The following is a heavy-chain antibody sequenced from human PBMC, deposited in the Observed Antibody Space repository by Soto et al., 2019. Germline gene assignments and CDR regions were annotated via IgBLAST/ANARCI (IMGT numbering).Heavy chain of an antibody. CDR3: ARTTVTTDDWFDP. CDR2: IYTSGST. V-gene: IGHV4-61*02. D-gene: IGHD4-4*01. J-gene: IGHJ5*02. CDR1: GGSISSSKNY. Sequence: PSKTLSLTCTVSGGSISSSKNYWIWIRHPAGKGLEWIGRIYTSGSTNYNPSLKSRVTMSVDTSKNQFSLKLSSVTAADTAVYYCARTTVTTDDWFDPWGQGTLVTVSS.